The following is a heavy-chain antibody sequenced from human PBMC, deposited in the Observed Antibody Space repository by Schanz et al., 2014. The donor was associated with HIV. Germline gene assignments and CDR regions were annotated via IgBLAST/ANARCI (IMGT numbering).Heavy chain of an antibody. CDR1: GFTFSNYF. CDR2: IKQDESEK. J-gene: IGHJ4*02. CDR3: VLPSAKIVGGLGEHYFDH. D-gene: IGHD1-26*01. V-gene: IGHV3-7*01. Sequence: EVQLVESGGDLVQSGGSLRLSCVASGFTFSNYFMTWVRQAPGKGLEWVAHIKQDESEKYYADSVKGRFTISRDNAKNSLYLQMNSLRAEDTAVYYCVLPSAKIVGGLGEHYFDHWGQGTLVTVSS.